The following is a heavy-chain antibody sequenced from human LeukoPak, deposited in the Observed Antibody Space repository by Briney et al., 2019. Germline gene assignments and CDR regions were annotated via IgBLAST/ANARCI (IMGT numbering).Heavy chain of an antibody. J-gene: IGHJ3*02. V-gene: IGHV3-53*01. CDR3: AREIGQLGGAFDI. Sequence: GGSLRLSCAASGFTVSTVYMTWVRQAPGKGLEWVSVIYGGHTAYYADSVKDRFTISRDNPKNTLNLQMNSLRAEDAAVYYCAREIGQLGGAFDIWGQGTMVTVSS. D-gene: IGHD7-27*01. CDR2: IYGGHTA. CDR1: GFTVSTVY.